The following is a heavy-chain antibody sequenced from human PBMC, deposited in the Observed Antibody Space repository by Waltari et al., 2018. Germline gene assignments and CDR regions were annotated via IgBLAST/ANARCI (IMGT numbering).Heavy chain of an antibody. D-gene: IGHD1-1*01. CDR2: IKQDGSEK. J-gene: IGHJ4*02. V-gene: IGHV3-7*01. Sequence: EVQLVESGGGLVQPGGSLRLSCAASGFTFSSYWMSWVRQAPGKGLEWVANIKQDGSEKYYVDSVKGRFTISRDNAKNSLYLQMNSLRAEDTAVYYCARVRRVGGTYYFDYWGQGTLVTVSS. CDR1: GFTFSSYW. CDR3: ARVRRVGGTYYFDY.